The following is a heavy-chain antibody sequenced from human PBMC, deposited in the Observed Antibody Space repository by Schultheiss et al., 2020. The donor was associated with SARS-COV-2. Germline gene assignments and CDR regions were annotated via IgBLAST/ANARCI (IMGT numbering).Heavy chain of an antibody. Sequence: GGSLRLSCAASGFTFSSYDMHWVRQATGKGLEWMGIIYPGDSDTRYSPSLQGQVTISADKSINTAYLQWSSLKASDTAMYYCARKYSSGSDDAFDIWGQGTMVTVSS. CDR2: IYPGDSDT. CDR1: GFTFSSYD. J-gene: IGHJ3*02. CDR3: ARKYSSGSDDAFDI. D-gene: IGHD6-19*01. V-gene: IGHV5-51*01.